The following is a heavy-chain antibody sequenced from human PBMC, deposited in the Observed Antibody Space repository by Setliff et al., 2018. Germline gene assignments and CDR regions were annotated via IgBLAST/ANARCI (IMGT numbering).Heavy chain of an antibody. D-gene: IGHD3-22*01. CDR3: ARTRDDPYYYDSRGYYYDAFDL. CDR2: IFSNDEK. CDR1: GYSISSGHFW. Sequence: ETLSLTCGVSGYSISSGHFWGWIRQPPGKGLEWLAHIFSNDEKTYRPSLQTRLTISKDTSKSQVVLTMTNMDPADTGTYYCARTRDDPYYYDSRGYYYDAFDLWGQGTLVTVSS. J-gene: IGHJ3*01. V-gene: IGHV2-26*01.